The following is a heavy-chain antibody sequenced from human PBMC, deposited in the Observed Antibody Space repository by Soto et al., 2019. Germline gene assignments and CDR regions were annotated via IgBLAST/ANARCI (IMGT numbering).Heavy chain of an antibody. CDR3: ARFGSAPYYYYGVDV. CDR2: VSGYTGNT. Sequence: QVQLVQSETEGKKPGASVKVSCKASGYIFTNYDITWVRQAPGQGLEWMGWVSGYTGNTKYAQKFQERVTMTTATSTSTVYMELRSLRSDDTAVYYCARFGSAPYYYYGVDVWGQGTTVFVSS. V-gene: IGHV1-18*01. D-gene: IGHD3-10*01. CDR1: GYIFTNYD. J-gene: IGHJ6*02.